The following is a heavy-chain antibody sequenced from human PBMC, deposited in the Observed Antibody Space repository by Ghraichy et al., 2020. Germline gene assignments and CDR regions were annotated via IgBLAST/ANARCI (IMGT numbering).Heavy chain of an antibody. CDR2: IKQDGSEK. V-gene: IGHV3-7*03. D-gene: IGHD3-10*01. CDR1: GFTFSSYW. J-gene: IGHJ4*02. Sequence: GGSLRLSCAASGFTFSSYWMSWVRQAPGKGLEWVANIKQDGSEKYYVDSVKGRFTISRDNAKNSLYLQMNSLRAEDTAVYYCARDYYGSGSYYSITYYFDYWGQGTLVTVSS. CDR3: ARDYYGSGSYYSITYYFDY.